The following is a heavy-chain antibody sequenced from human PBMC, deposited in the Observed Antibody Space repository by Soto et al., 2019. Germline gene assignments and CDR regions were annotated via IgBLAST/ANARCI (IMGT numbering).Heavy chain of an antibody. CDR3: SLVVVVAATAYFDY. CDR1: GGSFSGYY. D-gene: IGHD2-15*01. Sequence: KTSETLSLTCAVYGGSFSGYYWSWIRQPPGKGLEWIGEINHSGSTNYNPSLKSRVTISVDTSKNQFSLKLSSVTAADTAVYYCSLVVVVAATAYFDYWGQGTLVTVSS. V-gene: IGHV4-34*01. J-gene: IGHJ4*02. CDR2: INHSGST.